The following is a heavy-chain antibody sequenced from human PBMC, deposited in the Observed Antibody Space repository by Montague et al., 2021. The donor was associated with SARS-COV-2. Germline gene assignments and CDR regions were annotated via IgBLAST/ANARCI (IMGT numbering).Heavy chain of an antibody. CDR3: AKSPSGWWLFDY. V-gene: IGHV3-23*01. D-gene: IGHD6-19*01. J-gene: IGHJ4*02. CDR2: ISGSGGTT. Sequence: SLRLSCAASGFTFSSYAMSWVRQAPGKGLEWVPAISGSGGTTWYADPVKGRFTISRDNSKNTLYLQMNSLRAEDTAVYYCAKSPSGWWLFDYWGQGTLVTVSS. CDR1: GFTFSSYA.